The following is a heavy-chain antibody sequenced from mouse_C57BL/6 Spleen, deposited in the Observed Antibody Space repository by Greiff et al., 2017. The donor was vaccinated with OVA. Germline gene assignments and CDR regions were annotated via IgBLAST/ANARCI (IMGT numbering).Heavy chain of an antibody. V-gene: IGHV14-1*01. CDR1: GFNIKDYY. CDR2: IDPEDGDT. CDR3: VYYYGPLYFDV. J-gene: IGHJ1*03. D-gene: IGHD1-1*01. Sequence: EVQLQQSGAELVRPGASVKLSCTASGFNIKDYYMHWVKQRPEQGLEWIGRIDPEDGDTEYAPKFQGKATMTADTSSNTAYLQLSSLTSEDTAVYYCVYYYGPLYFDVWGTGTTVTVSS.